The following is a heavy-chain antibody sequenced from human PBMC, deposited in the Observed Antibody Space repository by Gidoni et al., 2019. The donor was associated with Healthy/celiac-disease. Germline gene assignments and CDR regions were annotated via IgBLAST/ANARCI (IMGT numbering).Heavy chain of an antibody. V-gene: IGHV1-69*01. J-gene: IGHJ6*02. D-gene: IGHD2-2*01. CDR3: ARDGRGVVVPANYYYGMDV. CDR2: IIPIFGTA. Sequence: QVQLVQSGAEVKKPGSSVKVSCKASGGTFSSYAISWVRQAPGPGLEWMGGIIPIFGTANYAQKFQGRVTITADESTSTAYMELSSLRSEDTAVYYCARDGRGVVVPANYYYGMDVWGQGTTVTVSS. CDR1: GGTFSSYA.